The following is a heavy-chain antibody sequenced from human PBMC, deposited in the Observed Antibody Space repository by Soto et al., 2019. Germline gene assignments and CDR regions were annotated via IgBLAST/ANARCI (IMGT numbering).Heavy chain of an antibody. Sequence: PGEALKISCKGSGYSFTSYWIGWVRQMPGKGLEWMGVIYPGDSDTRYSPSFEGQVTISANKSTSTPYLQWSSLKASDTAMYYCARHYCSSTSCYPVYYYYYGMDVWGQGTTVTVSS. CDR2: IYPGDSDT. CDR3: ARHYCSSTSCYPVYYYYYGMDV. D-gene: IGHD2-2*01. V-gene: IGHV5-51*01. J-gene: IGHJ6*02. CDR1: GYSFTSYW.